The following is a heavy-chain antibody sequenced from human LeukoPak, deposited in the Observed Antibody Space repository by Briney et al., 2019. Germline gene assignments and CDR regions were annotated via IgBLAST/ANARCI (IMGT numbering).Heavy chain of an antibody. J-gene: IGHJ4*02. Sequence: GRSLRLSCAASGFTFSSYAMHWVRQAPGKGLEWVAVISYDGSNKYYADSVKGRFTISRDNSKNTLYLQMNSLRAEDTAVYYCARNPPEEDYFDYWGQGTLVTVSS. CDR2: ISYDGSNK. V-gene: IGHV3-30*14. D-gene: IGHD2-15*01. CDR1: GFTFSSYA. CDR3: ARNPPEEDYFDY.